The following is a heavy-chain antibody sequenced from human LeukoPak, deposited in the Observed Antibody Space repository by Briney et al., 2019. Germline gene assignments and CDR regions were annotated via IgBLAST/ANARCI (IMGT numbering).Heavy chain of an antibody. J-gene: IGHJ4*02. V-gene: IGHV3-30*18. CDR3: AKRGIADPAADY. CDR1: GFTFSSYG. CDR2: ISYDGSNK. D-gene: IGHD6-13*01. Sequence: TGGSLRLSCAASGFTFSSYGMHWVRQAPGKGLEWVAVISYDGSNKYYADSVKGRFTISRDNSKNTLYLQMNSLRAEDTAVYYCAKRGIADPAADYWGQGTLVTVSS.